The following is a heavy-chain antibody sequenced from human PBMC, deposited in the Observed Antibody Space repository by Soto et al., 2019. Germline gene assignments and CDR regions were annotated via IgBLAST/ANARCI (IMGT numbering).Heavy chain of an antibody. J-gene: IGHJ4*02. CDR2: IYSGGST. CDR3: ARTSVGPVDY. D-gene: IGHD1-26*01. V-gene: IGHV3-53*02. Sequence: EVQLVETGGGLIQPGGSLRLSCAASGLTVSSMSWVRQAPGKGLEWVSVIYSGGSTHYADSVKGRFTISRDNSKNTLYLQMNSLRAEDTAVYYCARTSVGPVDYWGQGTLVTVSS. CDR1: GLTVSS.